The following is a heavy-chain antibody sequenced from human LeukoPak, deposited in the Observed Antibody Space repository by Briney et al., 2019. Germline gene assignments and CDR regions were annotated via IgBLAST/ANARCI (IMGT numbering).Heavy chain of an antibody. CDR1: GFTFSSYG. J-gene: IGHJ5*02. D-gene: IGHD2-2*01. CDR2: IWYDGSNK. Sequence: PGRSLRLSCAASGFTFSSYGMHWVRQAPGKGLEWVAVIWYDGSNKYYADSVKGRFTISRDNSKNTLYLQMNSLRAEDTAVYYCAKEGCSSTSCYPPYNWFDPWGQGTLVTVSS. V-gene: IGHV3-33*06. CDR3: AKEGCSSTSCYPPYNWFDP.